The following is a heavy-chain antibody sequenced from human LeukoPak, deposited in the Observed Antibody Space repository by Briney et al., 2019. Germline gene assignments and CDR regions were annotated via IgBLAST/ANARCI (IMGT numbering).Heavy chain of an antibody. V-gene: IGHV4-59*01. J-gene: IGHJ5*02. CDR2: INYSGNT. CDR1: GGSISSYY. Sequence: SETLSLTCTVSGGSISSYYWSWIRQPPGKGLEWIGCINYSGNTNYNPSLKSRVTISVDTSKNQFSLKLSSVTAADTAVYYCARDRWFDPWGQGTLVIVSS. CDR3: ARDRWFDP.